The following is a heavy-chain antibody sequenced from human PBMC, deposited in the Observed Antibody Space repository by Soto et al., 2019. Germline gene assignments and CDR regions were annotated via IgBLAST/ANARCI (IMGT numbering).Heavy chain of an antibody. J-gene: IGHJ4*02. Sequence: GWSLRLSCAASGFTFINAWMSWVRQAPGKGLEWVGRIKSKTDGGTTDYAAPVKGRFTISRDDSKNTLYLQMNSLKTEDTAVYYCTTESLVLTGYYSFDYWGQGTLVTVSS. D-gene: IGHD3-9*01. CDR1: GFTFINAW. CDR3: TTESLVLTGYYSFDY. V-gene: IGHV3-15*01. CDR2: IKSKTDGGTT.